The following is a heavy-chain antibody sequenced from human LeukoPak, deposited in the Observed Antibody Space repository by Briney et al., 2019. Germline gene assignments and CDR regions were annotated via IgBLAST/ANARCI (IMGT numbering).Heavy chain of an antibody. CDR1: GFTFSGFA. D-gene: IGHD2-2*01. CDR3: VVVLVPAAVWQFDV. V-gene: IGHV3-33*08. CDR2: TWPDGIKK. J-gene: IGHJ2*01. Sequence: GGSLKLSCAASGFTFSGFAMHWVRQAPGKGPEWVSITWPDGIKKLYAGSVEGRFTISKDNSENKLYLQMNSLRVEDTAVYYCVVVLVPAAVWQFDVWGRGTLVTVSA.